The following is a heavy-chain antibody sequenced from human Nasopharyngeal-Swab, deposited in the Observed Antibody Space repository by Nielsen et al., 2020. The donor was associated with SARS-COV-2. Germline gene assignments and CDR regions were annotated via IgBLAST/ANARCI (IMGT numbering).Heavy chain of an antibody. CDR1: GFTFSSYA. CDR2: ISGSGGST. Sequence: GGSLRLSCAASGFTFSSYAMSWVRQAPGKGLEWVSAISGSGGSTSYADSVKGRFTISRDNSKNTLYLKMNSLRAEETAVYYCAKDHLQGGNYGDAFDIWGQGTMVTVSS. V-gene: IGHV3-23*01. CDR3: AKDHLQGGNYGDAFDI. D-gene: IGHD4-23*01. J-gene: IGHJ3*02.